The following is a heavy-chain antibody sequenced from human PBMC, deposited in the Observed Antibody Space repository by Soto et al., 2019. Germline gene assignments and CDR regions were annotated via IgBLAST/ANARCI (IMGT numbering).Heavy chain of an antibody. CDR3: ARAPSITIFGVVIYYYFDY. J-gene: IGHJ4*02. CDR2: IYYSGST. D-gene: IGHD3-3*01. CDR1: GVSISSGIYY. V-gene: IGHV4-61*01. Sequence: SETLSVTCTVAGVSISSGIYYWSWIRQPPGKGLEWIGYIYYSGSTNYNPSLKSRVTISVDTSKNQFSLKLSSVTAADTAVYYCARAPSITIFGVVIYYYFDYWGQGTLVTVSS.